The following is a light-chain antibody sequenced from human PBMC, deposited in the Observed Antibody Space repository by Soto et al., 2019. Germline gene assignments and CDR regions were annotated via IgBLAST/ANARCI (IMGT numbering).Light chain of an antibody. V-gene: IGLV2-8*01. Sequence: QSALTHPPSASGSPGQSVTSSCTGTSSDVGGYNFVSWYQQHPGKAPKLMIYEVSKRPSGVPDRFSGSKSGNTASLTVSGLQADDEADYYCTSYAGSNIPVVFGGGTKLTVL. CDR2: EVS. CDR1: SSDVGGYNF. J-gene: IGLJ2*01. CDR3: TSYAGSNIPVV.